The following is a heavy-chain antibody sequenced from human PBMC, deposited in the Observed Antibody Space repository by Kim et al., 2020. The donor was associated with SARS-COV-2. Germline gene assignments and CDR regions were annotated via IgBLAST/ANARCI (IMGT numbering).Heavy chain of an antibody. CDR1: GGSISSGGYY. Sequence: SETLSLTCTVSGGSISSGGYYWSWIRQHPGKGLEWIGYIYYSGSTYYNPSLKSRVTISVDTSKNQFSLKLSSVTAADTAVYYCARDSVVVVPAATAYYYYGMDVWGQGTTVTVSS. D-gene: IGHD2-2*01. CDR3: ARDSVVVVPAATAYYYYGMDV. CDR2: IYYSGST. J-gene: IGHJ6*02. V-gene: IGHV4-31*03.